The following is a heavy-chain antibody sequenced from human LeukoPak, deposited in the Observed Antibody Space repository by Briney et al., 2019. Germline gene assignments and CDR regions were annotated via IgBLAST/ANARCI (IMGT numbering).Heavy chain of an antibody. Sequence: GGSLRPSCAASGFTFSTYWMHWVRQAPGKGLVWVSRISSDGINTNYADSVKGRFTISRDNAKNTLYLQMNSLRPEDTAVYYCVLLSLTPGWGQGTLVTVSS. J-gene: IGHJ4*02. CDR1: GFTFSTYW. V-gene: IGHV3-74*01. CDR2: ISSDGINT. D-gene: IGHD3-10*01. CDR3: VLLSLTPG.